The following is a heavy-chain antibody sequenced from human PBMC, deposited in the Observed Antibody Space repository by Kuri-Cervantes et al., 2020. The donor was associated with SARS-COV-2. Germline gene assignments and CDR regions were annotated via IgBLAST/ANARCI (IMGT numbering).Heavy chain of an antibody. CDR2: TYYRSKWYN. Sequence: SQTLSLTCAISGDSVSSNSAAWNWIRQSPSRGLEWLGRTYYRSKWYNDYAVSVKSRITINPDTSKNQFSLQLNSVTPEDTALYHCARDFTIFGVVTTYFDYWGQGTLVTVSS. V-gene: IGHV6-1*01. CDR3: ARDFTIFGVVTTYFDY. D-gene: IGHD3-3*01. J-gene: IGHJ4*02. CDR1: GDSVSSNSAA.